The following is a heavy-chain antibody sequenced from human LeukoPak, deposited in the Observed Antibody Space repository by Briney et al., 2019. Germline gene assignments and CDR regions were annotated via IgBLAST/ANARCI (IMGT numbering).Heavy chain of an antibody. V-gene: IGHV4-59*11. CDR2: IYYSGST. J-gene: IGHJ4*02. CDR3: ARETVVNYYDSSGYEY. CDR1: GGSISSHY. Sequence: SETLSLTCTVSGGSISSHYWSWIRQPPGKGLEWIGYIYYSGSTNYNPSLKSRVTISVGTSKNQFSLKLSSVTAADTAVYYCARETVVNYYDSSGYEYWGQGTLVTVSS. D-gene: IGHD3-22*01.